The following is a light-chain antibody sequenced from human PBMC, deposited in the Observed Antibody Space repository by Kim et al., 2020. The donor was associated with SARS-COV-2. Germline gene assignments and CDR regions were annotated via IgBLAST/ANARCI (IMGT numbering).Light chain of an antibody. CDR1: QSVSNSY. CDR3: QQHDSSPELT. CDR2: GAS. J-gene: IGKJ4*01. V-gene: IGKV3-20*01. Sequence: IVLTQSPGTLSLSPGERATLSCRTSQSVSNSYLTWYQQKPGQAPRLLIYGASSRATGIPDRFSSSGSGSDFTLTITRLEPEDFALYYCQQHDSSPELTFGGGTKVDIK.